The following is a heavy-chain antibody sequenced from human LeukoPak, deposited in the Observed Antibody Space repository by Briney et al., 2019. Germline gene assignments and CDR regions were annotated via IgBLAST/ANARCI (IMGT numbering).Heavy chain of an antibody. V-gene: IGHV4-39*01. D-gene: IGHD1-26*01. CDR3: ARHRDSGSYFDY. CDR2: IYYSGST. J-gene: IGHJ4*02. Sequence: SETLSLTCTVSGGSISSSSYYWGWLRQPPGQGLEWIGSIYYSGSTYYNPSLKSRVTISVDTSKNQFSLKLSSVTAADTAVYYCARHRDSGSYFDYWGQGTLVTVSS. CDR1: GGSISSSSYY.